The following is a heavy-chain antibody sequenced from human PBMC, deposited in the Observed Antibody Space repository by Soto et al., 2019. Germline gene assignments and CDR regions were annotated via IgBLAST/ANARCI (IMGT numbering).Heavy chain of an antibody. Sequence: QVQLQESGPGLVKSSETLSLTCTVSGASISSGDYYWSWIRQPPGKVLEWIGYIYYSGSTYYNPSLKSRVSISIDMSKNQFSLNLSSVTAADTAVYYCARVLREKEPTVWFDPWGQGTLVTVSS. CDR3: ARVLREKEPTVWFDP. V-gene: IGHV4-30-4*01. CDR1: GASISSGDYY. J-gene: IGHJ5*02. CDR2: IYYSGST. D-gene: IGHD3-10*01.